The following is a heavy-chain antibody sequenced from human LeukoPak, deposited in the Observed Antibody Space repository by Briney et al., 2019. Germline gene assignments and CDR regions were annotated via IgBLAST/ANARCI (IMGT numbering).Heavy chain of an antibody. D-gene: IGHD6-13*01. Sequence: ASVKVSCKASGYTFTSYYMHWVRQAPGQGLEWMGIINPSGGSTSYAQKFQGRVTMTRDMSTSTVYMEPSSLRSEDTAVYYCARDIAAAGTEFDYWGQGTLVTVSS. V-gene: IGHV1-46*01. CDR1: GYTFTSYY. CDR2: INPSGGST. J-gene: IGHJ4*02. CDR3: ARDIAAAGTEFDY.